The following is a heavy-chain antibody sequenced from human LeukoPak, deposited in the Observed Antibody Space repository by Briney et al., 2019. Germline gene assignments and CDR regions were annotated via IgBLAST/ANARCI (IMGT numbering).Heavy chain of an antibody. V-gene: IGHV4-31*03. D-gene: IGHD1-14*01. CDR1: GGSISSGGYY. J-gene: IGHJ3*02. CDR3: ARDHTTRDAFDI. CDR2: IYYSGST. Sequence: SETLSLTCTVSGGSISSGGYYWSWIRQPPGKGLEWIGYIYYSGSTYYNPSLKSRVTISVDTSKNQFSLKLSSVTAADTAVYYCARDHTTRDAFDIWGQGTMVTVSS.